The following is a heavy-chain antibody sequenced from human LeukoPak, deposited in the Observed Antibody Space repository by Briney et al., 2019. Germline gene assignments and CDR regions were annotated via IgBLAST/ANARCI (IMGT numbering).Heavy chain of an antibody. CDR1: GFTFSTYG. J-gene: IGHJ4*02. CDR2: ISDSGDRT. V-gene: IGHV3-23*01. Sequence: GGSLRLSCAASGFTFSTYGMSWVRQAPGKGLEWVSGISDSGDRTYYADSVKGRFTISRDNSKNTLYLQMNSLRAEDTAVYYCAKRIRDSSGYYYFDHWGQGTLVTVSS. CDR3: AKRIRDSSGYYYFDH. D-gene: IGHD3-22*01.